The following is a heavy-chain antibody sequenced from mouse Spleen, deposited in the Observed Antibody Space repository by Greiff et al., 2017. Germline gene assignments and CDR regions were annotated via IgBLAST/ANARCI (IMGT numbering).Heavy chain of an antibody. V-gene: IGHV1-64*01. J-gene: IGHJ1*03. CDR1: GYTFTSYW. CDR2: IHPNSGST. Sequence: VQLQQPGAELVKPGASVKLSCKASGYTFTSYWMHWVKQRPGQGLEWIGMIHPNSGSTNYNEKFKSKATLTVDKSSSTAYMQLSSLTSEDSAVYYCARAPDYYGSSYWYFDVWGTGTTVTVSS. D-gene: IGHD1-1*01. CDR3: ARAPDYYGSSYWYFDV.